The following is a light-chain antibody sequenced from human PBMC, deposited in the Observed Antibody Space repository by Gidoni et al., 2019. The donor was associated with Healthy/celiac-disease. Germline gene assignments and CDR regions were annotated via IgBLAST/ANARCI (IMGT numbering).Light chain of an antibody. CDR2: QDS. Sequence: SYELTHPPSVSVSPGQTASITCSGDKLGDKYACWYQQKPGQSPVLVIYQDSKRPSGIPERFSGYNSGNTATLTISGTQAMDEDDYYCQAWDSSTVVFGGGTKLTVL. V-gene: IGLV3-1*01. J-gene: IGLJ2*01. CDR1: KLGDKY. CDR3: QAWDSSTVV.